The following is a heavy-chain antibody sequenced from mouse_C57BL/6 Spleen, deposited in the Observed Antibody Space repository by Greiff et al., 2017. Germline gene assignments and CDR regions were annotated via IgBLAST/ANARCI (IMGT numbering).Heavy chain of an antibody. CDR2: IYPGDGDT. Sequence: QVQLQQSGPELVKPGASVKISCKASGYAFRSSWMNWVKQRPGKGLEWIGRIYPGDGDTNYNGKFKGKATLTADKSSSTAYMQLSSLTSEDSAVYFCARWGTTVVAPDYWGQDTTLTDSS. CDR1: GYAFRSSW. D-gene: IGHD1-1*01. CDR3: ARWGTTVVAPDY. V-gene: IGHV1-82*01. J-gene: IGHJ2*01.